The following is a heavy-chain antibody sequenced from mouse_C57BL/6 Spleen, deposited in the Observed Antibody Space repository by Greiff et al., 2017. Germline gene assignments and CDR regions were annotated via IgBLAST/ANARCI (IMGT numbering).Heavy chain of an antibody. V-gene: IGHV14-4*01. CDR3: TTRGTWVAY. CDR1: GFNIKDDY. J-gene: IGHJ3*01. Sequence: VQLQQSGAELVRPGASVKLSCTASGFNIKDDYMHWVKQRPEQGLEWSGWIDPENGDTAYASKFQGKATVTADTSSNTAYLQLSSLTSEDTAVYYCTTRGTWVAYWGQGTLVTVSA. CDR2: IDPENGDT.